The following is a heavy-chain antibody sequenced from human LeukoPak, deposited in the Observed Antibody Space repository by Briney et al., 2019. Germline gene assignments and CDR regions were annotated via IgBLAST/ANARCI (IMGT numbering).Heavy chain of an antibody. J-gene: IGHJ4*02. CDR3: AKSQTGTTGGTFDY. Sequence: GGSLRLSCAASGFTFDDYAMHWVRQAPGKGLEWVSGISWNSGSIGYADSVKGRFTISRDNAKNSLYLQMNSLRAEDTALYYCAKSQTGTTGGTFDYWGQGTLVTVSS. D-gene: IGHD1-7*01. CDR2: ISWNSGSI. V-gene: IGHV3-9*01. CDR1: GFTFDDYA.